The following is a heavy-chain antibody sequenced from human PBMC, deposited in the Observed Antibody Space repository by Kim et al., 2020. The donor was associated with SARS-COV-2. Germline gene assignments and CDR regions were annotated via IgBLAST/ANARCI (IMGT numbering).Heavy chain of an antibody. D-gene: IGHD3-22*01. CDR1: GYTFTGYY. J-gene: IGHJ4*02. V-gene: IGHV1-2*06. CDR2: INPNSGGT. CDR3: ARVTYYYDSSGH. Sequence: ASVKVSCKASGYTFTGYYMHWVRQAPGQGLEWMGRINPNSGGTNYAQKFQGRVTMTRDTSISTAYMELSRLRSDDTAVYYCARVTYYYDSSGHWGQGTLVTVSS.